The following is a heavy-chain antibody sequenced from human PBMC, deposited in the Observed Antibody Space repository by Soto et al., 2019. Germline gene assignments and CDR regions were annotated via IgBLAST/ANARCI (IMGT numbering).Heavy chain of an antibody. Sequence: EVQLVESGGGLVKPGESLRLSCATSGFNFITYSMNWVRQAPGKDLEWISSISTGSSNIYYADSVKGRFTISRDNAKSSLYLQMNSLRAEDTDVYFCARDSRIVATTAMGSVGFDPWGQGTLVTVSS. D-gene: IGHD2-2*01. CDR1: GFNFITYS. CDR2: ISTGSSNI. V-gene: IGHV3-21*01. CDR3: ARDSRIVATTAMGSVGFDP. J-gene: IGHJ5*02.